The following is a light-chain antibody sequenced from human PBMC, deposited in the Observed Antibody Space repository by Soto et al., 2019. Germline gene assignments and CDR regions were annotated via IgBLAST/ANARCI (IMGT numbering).Light chain of an antibody. V-gene: IGKV1-5*03. Sequence: DIQMTQSPSTLSASVGDRVTITCRASQSSSSLLARYPQKPGKPPQLQLYEASSLESGVPSRFSSSGSGTEFPRTFSSLQPDDFATYSCQQYAAYPLTFGGGTKVEIK. J-gene: IGKJ4*01. CDR2: EAS. CDR3: QQYAAYPLT. CDR1: QSSSSL.